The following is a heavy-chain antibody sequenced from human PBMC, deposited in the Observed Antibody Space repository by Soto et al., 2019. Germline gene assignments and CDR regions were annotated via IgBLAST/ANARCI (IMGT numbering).Heavy chain of an antibody. Sequence: EVQLLESGGGLVQPGGSLRLSCAASGFTFSSYAMSWVRQAPGKGLEWVSAISGSGGSTYYADSVKGRFTISRDNSKNTLYLQMNSLRAEDTAVYYCANVGGSSSWFDGMDVWGQGTTVTVSS. J-gene: IGHJ6*02. V-gene: IGHV3-23*01. D-gene: IGHD6-13*01. CDR3: ANVGGSSSWFDGMDV. CDR2: ISGSGGST. CDR1: GFTFSSYA.